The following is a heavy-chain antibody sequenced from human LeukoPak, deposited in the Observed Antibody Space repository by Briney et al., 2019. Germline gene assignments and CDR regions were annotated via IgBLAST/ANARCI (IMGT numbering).Heavy chain of an antibody. CDR3: ATKLVGTKSSEFEY. V-gene: IGHV3-74*01. Sequence: GGSLRLSCAASGFTFSSYWMHWVRPASGKGLVWVSRINSDGSGTTYADSVKGRFTISRDNAKNTLYLQMNSLRAEDTAVYYCATKLVGTKSSEFEYWGQGTLVTVSS. CDR1: GFTFSSYW. J-gene: IGHJ4*02. D-gene: IGHD1-26*01. CDR2: INSDGSGT.